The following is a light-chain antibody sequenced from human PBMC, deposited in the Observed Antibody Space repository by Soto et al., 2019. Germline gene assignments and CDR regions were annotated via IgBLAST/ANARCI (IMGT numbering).Light chain of an antibody. CDR1: QSISTS. CDR3: QESLSFLWGT. Sequence: DIQMTQSPSSLSASVGDRVTITCRTSQSISTSLNWYQQKPGKAPKVLIYGASSLHSGVPSRFSGGGSGTDFTLTINSLQPEDFATYYCQESLSFLWGTFXPGT. V-gene: IGKV1-39*01. CDR2: GAS. J-gene: IGKJ1*01.